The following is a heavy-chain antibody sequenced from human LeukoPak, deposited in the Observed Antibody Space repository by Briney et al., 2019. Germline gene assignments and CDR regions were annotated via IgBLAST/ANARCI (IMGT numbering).Heavy chain of an antibody. D-gene: IGHD1-26*01. V-gene: IGHV4-39*01. CDR2: IYYSGST. Sequence: SETLSLTCTVSGGSISSSSDYWAWNRPPPGQGLEWIGSIYYSGSTYYNSSLKSRATVSVDTSKNQFSLKLSSVTAADTAVYYCARHIYSGSYSRWFDPWGQGTLVTVSS. J-gene: IGHJ5*02. CDR1: GGSISSSSDY. CDR3: ARHIYSGSYSRWFDP.